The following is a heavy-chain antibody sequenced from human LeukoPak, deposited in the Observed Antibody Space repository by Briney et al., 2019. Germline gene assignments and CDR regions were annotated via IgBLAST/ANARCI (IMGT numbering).Heavy chain of an antibody. J-gene: IGHJ4*02. CDR3: ASNHRSGYGTFDY. CDR2: INHSGST. V-gene: IGHV4-34*01. CDR1: GGSFSGYY. D-gene: IGHD3-22*01. Sequence: SETLSLTCAVYGGSFSGYYWSWIRQPPGKGLEWIGEINHSGSTNYNPSLKSRVTISVDTSKNQFSLKLSSVTAADTAVYYCASNHRSGYGTFDYWGQGTLVTVSS.